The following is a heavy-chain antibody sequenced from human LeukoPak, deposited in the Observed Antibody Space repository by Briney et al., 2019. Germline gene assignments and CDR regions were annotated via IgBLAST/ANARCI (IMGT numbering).Heavy chain of an antibody. CDR1: GGSISSGGYY. CDR2: IYHSGST. CDR3: AREGRFSWDTGGHWFDP. Sequence: SQTLSLTCTVSGGSISSGGYYWSWIRQPPGKGLEWIGYIYHSGSTYYNPSLKSRVTISVDTSKNQFSLKLSSVTAADTAVYYCAREGRFSWDTGGHWFDPWGQGTLVTVSS. V-gene: IGHV4-30-2*01. D-gene: IGHD5-18*01. J-gene: IGHJ5*02.